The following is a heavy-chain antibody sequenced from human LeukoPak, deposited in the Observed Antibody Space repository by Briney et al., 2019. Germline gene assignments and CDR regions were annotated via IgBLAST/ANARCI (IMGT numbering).Heavy chain of an antibody. CDR2: ISSSSSYI. Sequence: PGGSLRLSCAASGFTFSSYSMNWVRQAPGKGLEWVSSISSSSSYIYYADSVKGRFTISRDNAKNSLYLQMNSLRAEDTAVYYCAKDNSDSYGNNWFDPWGQGTLVTVSS. J-gene: IGHJ5*02. CDR3: AKDNSDSYGNNWFDP. D-gene: IGHD5-18*01. V-gene: IGHV3-21*01. CDR1: GFTFSSYS.